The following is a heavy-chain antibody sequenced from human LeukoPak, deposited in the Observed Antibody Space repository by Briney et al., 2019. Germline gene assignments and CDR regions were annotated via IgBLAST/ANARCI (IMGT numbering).Heavy chain of an antibody. V-gene: IGHV5-51*01. D-gene: IGHD5-18*01. CDR2: IYPGDSDT. J-gene: IGHJ4*02. CDR3: ARERGVDTAMVPDY. CDR1: GYSFSNYW. Sequence: GESLKISCKASGYSFSNYWVGWVRQMPGKGLEWMGCIYPGDSDTRYSPSFQGQVTISADKSISTAYLQWSSPKASDTAMYYCARERGVDTAMVPDYWGQGTLVTVSS.